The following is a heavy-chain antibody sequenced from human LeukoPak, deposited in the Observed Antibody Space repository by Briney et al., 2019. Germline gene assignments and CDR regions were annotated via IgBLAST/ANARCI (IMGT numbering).Heavy chain of an antibody. CDR1: GFTFSSYD. D-gene: IGHD4-17*01. Sequence: GGSLRLSCVASGFTFSSYDMNWVRQAPGKGLEWVSYISTMSSTKYYADSVKGRFTISRDNSKNTLYLQMNGLRAEDTAVYYCAKCTTWNTHYPIDYWGQGTLVTVSS. J-gene: IGHJ4*02. V-gene: IGHV3-48*01. CDR3: AKCTTWNTHYPIDY. CDR2: ISTMSSTK.